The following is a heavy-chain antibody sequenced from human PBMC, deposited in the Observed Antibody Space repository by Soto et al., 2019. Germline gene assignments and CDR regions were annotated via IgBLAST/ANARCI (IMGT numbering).Heavy chain of an antibody. Sequence: GGSLRLSCAASGFTFRSFTMNWVRQAPGKGLEWVSTISSNSAYIYYTDALRGRFTISRDNAKNSLHLQMNSLRAEDTAVYYCTRDASRDSSARGWFDPWGPGTPVTVSS. CDR1: GFTFRSFT. D-gene: IGHD6-13*01. CDR2: ISSNSAYI. V-gene: IGHV3-21*01. J-gene: IGHJ5*02. CDR3: TRDASRDSSARGWFDP.